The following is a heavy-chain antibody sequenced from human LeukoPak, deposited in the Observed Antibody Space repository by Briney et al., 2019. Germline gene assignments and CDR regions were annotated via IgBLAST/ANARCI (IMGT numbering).Heavy chain of an antibody. D-gene: IGHD1-7*01. V-gene: IGHV5-51*01. CDR3: ARGSIAGATRNYFDY. Sequence: GESLKISCKGSGYSVTSYWIGWVRQMPGKGLEWMGIIYPGDSDTRYSPSFQGQVTISADKSINTAYLQWSSLKASDSAMYYCARGSIAGATRNYFDYWGQGTLVTVS. J-gene: IGHJ4*02. CDR2: IYPGDSDT. CDR1: GYSVTSYW.